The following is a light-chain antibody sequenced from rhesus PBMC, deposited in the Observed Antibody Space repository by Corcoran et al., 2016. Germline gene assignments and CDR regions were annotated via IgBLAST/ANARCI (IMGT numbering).Light chain of an antibody. CDR3: QQYYSYPFT. V-gene: IGKV1-46*01. CDR1: QSFSSS. CDR2: SAS. J-gene: IGKJ3*01. Sequence: DIQMTQSPSSLSGSVGDTVTITCRASQSFSSSLAWYQQKPGKAPKLLIYSASSLQSGVPSRFSGSKSGTDFTLTISSLQPEDIASYYCQQYYSYPFTFVPGTKLDIK.